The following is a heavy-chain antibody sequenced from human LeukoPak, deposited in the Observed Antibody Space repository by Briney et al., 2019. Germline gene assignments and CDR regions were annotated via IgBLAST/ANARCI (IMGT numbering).Heavy chain of an antibody. CDR2: ISYDGSNK. Sequence: GGSLRLSCAASGFTFSSYAMHWVRQAPGKGLEWVAVISYDGSNKYYADSVKGRFTISRDNSKNTLYLQMNSLRAEDTAVYYCARDAAYCSGGSCYSEGAFDYWGQGTLVTVSS. V-gene: IGHV3-30*04. J-gene: IGHJ4*02. D-gene: IGHD2-15*01. CDR3: ARDAAYCSGGSCYSEGAFDY. CDR1: GFTFSSYA.